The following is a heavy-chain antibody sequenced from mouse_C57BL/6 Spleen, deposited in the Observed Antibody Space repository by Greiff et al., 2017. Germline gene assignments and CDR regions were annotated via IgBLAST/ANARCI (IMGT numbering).Heavy chain of an antibody. V-gene: IGHV5-6*01. CDR3: ASYYSNYRAMDY. D-gene: IGHD2-5*01. Sequence: EVQLQESGGDLVKPGGSLKLSCAASGFTFSSYGMSWVRQTPDKRLEWVATISSGGSYTYYPDSVKGRFTISRDNAKNTLYLQMSSLKSEDTAMYYCASYYSNYRAMDYWGQGTSVTVSS. CDR2: ISSGGSYT. J-gene: IGHJ4*01. CDR1: GFTFSSYG.